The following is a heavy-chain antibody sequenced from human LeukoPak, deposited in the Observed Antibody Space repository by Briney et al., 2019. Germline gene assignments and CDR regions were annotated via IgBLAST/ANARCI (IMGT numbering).Heavy chain of an antibody. Sequence: GGSLRLSCTASGFTFGDYAMSWVRQAPGKGLEWVGFIRSKAYGGTTEYAASVKGRFTISRDDSKSIAYLQMNSLKTEDTAVYYCTSSGYYSDAFDIWGQGTMVTVSS. CDR1: GFTFGDYA. J-gene: IGHJ3*02. D-gene: IGHD3-10*01. V-gene: IGHV3-49*04. CDR2: IRSKAYGGTT. CDR3: TSSGYYSDAFDI.